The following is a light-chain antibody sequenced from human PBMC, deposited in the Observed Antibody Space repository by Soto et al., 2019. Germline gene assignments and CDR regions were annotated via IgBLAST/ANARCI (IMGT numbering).Light chain of an antibody. Sequence: SYELTQPPSVSVFPGQTASITCSGDKLGGKYVCWCQQKPGQSPVLVIYQNTKRPSGIPERFSGSDSGNTATLTISGTQAMDEADYYCQAWDRSINYVFGTGTKLTVL. CDR3: QAWDRSINYV. V-gene: IGLV3-1*01. CDR2: QNT. CDR1: KLGGKY. J-gene: IGLJ1*01.